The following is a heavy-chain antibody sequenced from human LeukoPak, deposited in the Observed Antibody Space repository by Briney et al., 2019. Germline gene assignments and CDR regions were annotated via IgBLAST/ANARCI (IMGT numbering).Heavy chain of an antibody. CDR3: ARGVELTGYSDY. D-gene: IGHD3-9*01. Sequence: GGSLRLSCAASGFTFSAYSMNRVRQAPGKGLEWVSYISSSSGYIYYADSVKGRFTISRDNAKNSLYLQMNSLRAEDTAVYYCARGVELTGYSDYWGRGTLVTVSS. J-gene: IGHJ4*02. CDR2: ISSSSGYI. CDR1: GFTFSAYS. V-gene: IGHV3-21*01.